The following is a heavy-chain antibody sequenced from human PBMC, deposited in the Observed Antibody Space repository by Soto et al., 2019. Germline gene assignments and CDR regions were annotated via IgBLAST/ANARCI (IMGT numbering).Heavy chain of an antibody. J-gene: IGHJ4*02. CDR2: VYYTGIA. CDR1: GGSLTSYY. CDR3: ARALRAYCGGDCYSAYFDY. Sequence: PSETLSLTCTVSGGSLTSYYWSWIRQPPGKGLEWIGFVYYTGIARYNPSLKSRVTISVDTSKNQFSLKLSSVTAADTAVYYCARALRAYCGGDCYSAYFDYWGQGTLVTVSS. V-gene: IGHV4-59*01. D-gene: IGHD2-21*02.